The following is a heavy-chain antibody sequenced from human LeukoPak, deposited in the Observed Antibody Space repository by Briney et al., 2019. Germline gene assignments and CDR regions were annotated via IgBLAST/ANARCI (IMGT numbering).Heavy chain of an antibody. Sequence: PSETLSLTCAVYGGSFSGYYWSWIRQPPGKGLEWIGEINHSGSTNYNPSLKSRVTISVDTSKNQFFLKLSSVTAADTAVYYCARHGESGYSYGYYFDYWGQGTLVTVSS. V-gene: IGHV4-34*01. CDR2: INHSGST. D-gene: IGHD5-18*01. CDR3: ARHGESGYSYGYYFDY. CDR1: GGSFSGYY. J-gene: IGHJ4*02.